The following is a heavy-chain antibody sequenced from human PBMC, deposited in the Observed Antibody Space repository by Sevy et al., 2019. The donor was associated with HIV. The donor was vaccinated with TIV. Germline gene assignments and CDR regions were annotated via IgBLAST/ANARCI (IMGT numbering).Heavy chain of an antibody. V-gene: IGHV3-23*01. CDR3: AKDPGNYYDSSGYPYYFDY. CDR2: ISGSGGST. J-gene: IGHJ4*02. Sequence: GSLRLSCAASGFTFSSYAMSWVRQAPGKGLEWVSAISGSGGSTYYADSVKGRFTISRDNSKNTLYLQMNSLRAEDTAVYYCAKDPGNYYDSSGYPYYFDYWGQGTLVTVSS. D-gene: IGHD3-22*01. CDR1: GFTFSSYA.